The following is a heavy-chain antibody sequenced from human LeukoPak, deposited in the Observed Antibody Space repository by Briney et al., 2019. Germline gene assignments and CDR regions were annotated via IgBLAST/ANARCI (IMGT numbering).Heavy chain of an antibody. D-gene: IGHD2-2*01. J-gene: IGHJ6*03. CDR2: ISAYNGNT. Sequence: ASVKVSCKASGYTFTSYGISWVRQAPGQGLEWIGWISAYNGNTNYAQKLQGRVTMTTDTSTSTAYMELRSLRSDDTAVYYCARDGDETGLLGIPRAAIRAHYYYMDVWGKGTTVTVSS. CDR1: GYTFTSYG. CDR3: ARDGDETGLLGIPRAAIRAHYYYMDV. V-gene: IGHV1-18*01.